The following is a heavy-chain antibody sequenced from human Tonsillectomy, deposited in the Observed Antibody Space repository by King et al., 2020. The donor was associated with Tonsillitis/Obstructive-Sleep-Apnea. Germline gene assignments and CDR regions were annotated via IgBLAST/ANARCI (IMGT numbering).Heavy chain of an antibody. Sequence: VQLVESGGGVVQPGRSLRLSCAASGFTFSSYGMHWVRQAPGKGLEWVAVIWYDGSNKDYADSVKGRFTISRDNSKNTLYLQMNSLRDEDTAVYYCARDEGGYNYFGRYLGQGTLVTVSS. D-gene: IGHD5-24*01. CDR1: GFTFSSYG. CDR2: IWYDGSNK. CDR3: ARDEGGYNYFGRY. V-gene: IGHV3-33*01. J-gene: IGHJ4*02.